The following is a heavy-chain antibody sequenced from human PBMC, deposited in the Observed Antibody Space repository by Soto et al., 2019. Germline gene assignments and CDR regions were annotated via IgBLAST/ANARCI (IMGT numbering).Heavy chain of an antibody. V-gene: IGHV1-18*01. CDR3: ASEGTLEYCSGGSCWNWFDP. J-gene: IGHJ5*02. CDR2: ISAYNGNT. Sequence: QVQLVQSGAEVKKPGASVKVSCKASGYTFTSYGISWVRQAPGQGLEWMGWISAYNGNTNYAQKLQGRVTITPDTSKRTGYMELRSLRSDDTGVYYCASEGTLEYCSGGSCWNWFDPWGQGTLVTGSS. D-gene: IGHD2-15*01. CDR1: GYTFTSYG.